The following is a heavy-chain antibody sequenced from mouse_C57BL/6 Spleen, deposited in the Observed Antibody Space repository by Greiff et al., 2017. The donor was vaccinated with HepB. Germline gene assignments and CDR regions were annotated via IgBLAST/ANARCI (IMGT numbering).Heavy chain of an antibody. CDR1: GFTFSDYY. V-gene: IGHV5-16*01. J-gene: IGHJ4*01. CDR2: INYDGSST. D-gene: IGHD4-1*01. CDR3: ARDDPGTDAMDY. Sequence: EVMLVESEGGLVQPGSSMKLSCTASGFTFSDYYMAWVRQVPEKGLEWVANINYDGSSTYYLDSLKSRFIISRDNAKNILYLQMSSLKSEDTATYYCARDDPGTDAMDYWGQGTSVTVSS.